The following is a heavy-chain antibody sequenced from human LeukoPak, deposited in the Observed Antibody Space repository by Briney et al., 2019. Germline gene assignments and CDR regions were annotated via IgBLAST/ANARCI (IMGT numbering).Heavy chain of an antibody. V-gene: IGHV3-74*01. CDR2: INTYGSST. J-gene: IGHJ3*02. CDR3: ATSKIDAYDM. Sequence: GGSLTLSCAASGFTFSAYWMHWVRPAPGKGLIWVSRINTYGSSTDYVDSVKGRFTISRDNAKNTLYLQMNSLKAEDTAVYYCATSKIDAYDMWGQGTMVTVSS. D-gene: IGHD4-11*01. CDR1: GFTFSAYW.